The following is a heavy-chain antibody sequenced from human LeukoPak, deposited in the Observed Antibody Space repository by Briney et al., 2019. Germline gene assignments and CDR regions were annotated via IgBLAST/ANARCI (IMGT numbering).Heavy chain of an antibody. CDR3: AREHDYGDSGGY. D-gene: IGHD4-17*01. V-gene: IGHV1-2*06. J-gene: IGHJ4*02. CDR1: GYTFTGYY. Sequence: GASVKASCKASGYTFTGYYMHWVRQAPGQGLEWMGRINPNSGGTNYAQKFQGRVTMTRDTSISTAYMELSRLRSDDTAVYYCAREHDYGDSGGYWGQGTLVTVSS. CDR2: INPNSGGT.